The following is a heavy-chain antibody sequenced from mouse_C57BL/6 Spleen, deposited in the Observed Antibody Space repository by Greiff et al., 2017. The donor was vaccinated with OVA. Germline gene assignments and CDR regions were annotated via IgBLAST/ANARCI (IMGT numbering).Heavy chain of an antibody. CDR3: ARGGIYYYGSLYAMDY. V-gene: IGHV1-59*01. CDR2: IDPSDSYT. J-gene: IGHJ4*01. D-gene: IGHD1-1*01. Sequence: VQLQQPGAELVRPGTSVKLSCKASGYTFTSYWMHWVKQRPGQGLEWIGVIDPSDSYTNYNQKFKGKATLTVDTSSSTAYMQLSSLTSEDSAVYYCARGGIYYYGSLYAMDYWGQGTSVTVSS. CDR1: GYTFTSYW.